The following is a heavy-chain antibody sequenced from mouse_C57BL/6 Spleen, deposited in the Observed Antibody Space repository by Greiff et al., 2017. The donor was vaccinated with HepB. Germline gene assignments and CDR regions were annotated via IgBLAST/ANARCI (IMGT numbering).Heavy chain of an antibody. CDR3: TGDIYYGYPFDY. D-gene: IGHD2-2*01. J-gene: IGHJ2*01. Sequence: EVKVVESGGGLVQPGGSMKLSCVASGFTFSNYWMNWVRQSPEKGLEWVAQIRLKSDNYATHYAESVKGRFTISRDDSKSSVYLQMNNLRAEDTGIYYCTGDIYYGYPFDYWGQGTTLTVSS. V-gene: IGHV6-3*01. CDR1: GFTFSNYW. CDR2: IRLKSDNYAT.